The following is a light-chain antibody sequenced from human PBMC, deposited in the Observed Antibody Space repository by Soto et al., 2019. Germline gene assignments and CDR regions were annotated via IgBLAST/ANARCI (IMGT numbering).Light chain of an antibody. CDR1: SSDVGGYNY. J-gene: IGLJ2*01. CDR2: EVS. CDR3: SSYTHSTTLDVL. V-gene: IGLV2-14*01. Sequence: QSALTQPASVSGSPGQSITISCTGTSSDVGGYNYVSWYQQHPGKAPKLIIYEVSNRPSGVSNRFSGSKSGNTASLTIAGLQAEDEADYYCSSYTHSTTLDVLLGGGTKLTVL.